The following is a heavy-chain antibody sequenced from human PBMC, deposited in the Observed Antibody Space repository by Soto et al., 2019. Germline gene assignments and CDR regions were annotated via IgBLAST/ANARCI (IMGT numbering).Heavy chain of an antibody. D-gene: IGHD4-17*01. V-gene: IGHV3-23*01. CDR2: ISGSGGNT. Sequence: GGSPRLSCTASGFIFGDYYMSWIRQAPGTGLEWVSYISGSGGNTYYADSVKGRFTISRDNSKNTLYLQMNSLRAEDTAVYYCAKVLDYGDPDYYYYYMDVWGKGTTVTVSS. CDR1: GFIFGDYY. J-gene: IGHJ6*03. CDR3: AKVLDYGDPDYYYYYMDV.